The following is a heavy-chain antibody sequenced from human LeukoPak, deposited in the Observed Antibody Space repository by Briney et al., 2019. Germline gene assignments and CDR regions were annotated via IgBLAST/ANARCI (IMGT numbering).Heavy chain of an antibody. CDR2: INPNSGGT. CDR1: GYTFTGYY. V-gene: IGHV1-2*02. D-gene: IGHD3-10*01. J-gene: IGHJ4*02. CDR3: ARAYGSGTLLGY. Sequence: ASVKVSCKASGYTFTGYYMHWVRQAPGQGLEWMGWINPNSGGTNYAQKFQGRVTMTRDTYISTAYMELSRLRSDDTAVYYCARAYGSGTLLGYWGQGTLVTVSS.